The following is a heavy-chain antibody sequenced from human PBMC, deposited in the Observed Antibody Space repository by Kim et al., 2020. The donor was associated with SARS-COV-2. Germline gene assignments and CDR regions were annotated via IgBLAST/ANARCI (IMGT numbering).Heavy chain of an antibody. Sequence: SVKGRFTISREKSKNTLYLKMNSVRAEDTAVYYCAKEFKDCSSAFDYWGQGTLVTVSS. V-gene: IGHV3-30*02. J-gene: IGHJ4*02. D-gene: IGHD6-6*01. CDR3: AKEFKDCSSAFDY.